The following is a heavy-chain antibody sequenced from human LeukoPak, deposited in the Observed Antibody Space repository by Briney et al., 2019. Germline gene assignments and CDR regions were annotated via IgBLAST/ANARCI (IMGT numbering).Heavy chain of an antibody. Sequence: QTGGSLRLSCTASGLTFSSNGMHWVRQAPGRGLEWVAVISYDGSNKHYADSVKGRFTISRDNSKNTLYLQMNSLRAEDTAVYYCARDLADTAANWFDPWGQGTLVTVSS. CDR3: ARDLADTAANWFDP. CDR1: GLTFSSNG. J-gene: IGHJ5*02. D-gene: IGHD5-18*01. CDR2: ISYDGSNK. V-gene: IGHV3-30*03.